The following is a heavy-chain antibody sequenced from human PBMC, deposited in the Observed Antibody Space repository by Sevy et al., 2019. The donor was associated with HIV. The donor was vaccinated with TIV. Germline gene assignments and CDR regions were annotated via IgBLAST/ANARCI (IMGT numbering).Heavy chain of an antibody. D-gene: IGHD2-2*01. V-gene: IGHV1-69*13. Sequence: ASVKVSCKVSGGTFSTYAISWVRQAPGQGLEWMGGIIPIFGTANYAQKFQGRVTITADESTSTAYMELSSLRSEDTAVYYCARLGVCDIVLVPAAMGYYYYGMDVWGQGTTVTVSS. J-gene: IGHJ6*02. CDR2: IIPIFGTA. CDR1: GGTFSTYA. CDR3: ARLGVCDIVLVPAAMGYYYYGMDV.